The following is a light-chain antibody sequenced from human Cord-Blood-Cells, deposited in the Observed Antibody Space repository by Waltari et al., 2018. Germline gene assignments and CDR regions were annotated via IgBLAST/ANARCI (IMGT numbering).Light chain of an antibody. CDR1: SRDVGSYNI. CDR2: EVS. Sequence: QSALTQPASVSGSPGQSITISCTGTSRDVGSYNIVSWYPQHPGKAPKLMIYEVSKRPSGVSNRFSGSKSGNTASLTISGLQAEDEADYYCCSYAGSSTFVVFGGGTKLTVL. CDR3: CSYAGSSTFVV. J-gene: IGLJ2*01. V-gene: IGLV2-23*02.